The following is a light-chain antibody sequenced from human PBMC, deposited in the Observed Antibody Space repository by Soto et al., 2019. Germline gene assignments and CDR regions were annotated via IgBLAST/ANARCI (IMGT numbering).Light chain of an antibody. CDR3: QQYESYSRT. CDR2: DAS. V-gene: IGKV1-5*01. CDR1: QTISSW. Sequence: DIQMTQSPSTLSGSLGDRVTIXXRASQTISSWLAWYQQKPGKAPKLXIYDASSLESGVPSRFSGSGSGTEFTLTISSLQPDDFATYYCQQYESYSRTFGQGTKVDIK. J-gene: IGKJ1*01.